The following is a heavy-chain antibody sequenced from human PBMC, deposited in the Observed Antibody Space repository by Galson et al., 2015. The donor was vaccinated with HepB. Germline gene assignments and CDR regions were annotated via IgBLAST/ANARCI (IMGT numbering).Heavy chain of an antibody. J-gene: IGHJ4*02. CDR3: ARGYDSDWSVSIGY. Sequence: SLRPSCAASGFTFSSYWMHWVRQVPGKGLVWVSRINGDGSSTTYADSVKGRFTISRDNAKNTLSLQMNSLRAEDTAVYYCARGYDSDWSVSIGYWGQGTLVTVSS. D-gene: IGHD6-19*01. CDR2: INGDGSST. CDR1: GFTFSSYW. V-gene: IGHV3-74*01.